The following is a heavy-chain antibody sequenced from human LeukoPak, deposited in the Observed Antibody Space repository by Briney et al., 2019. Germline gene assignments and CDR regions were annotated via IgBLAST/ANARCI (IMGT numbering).Heavy chain of an antibody. V-gene: IGHV3-30*02. CDR1: GFTFSSSG. J-gene: IGHJ4*02. CDR2: VRHDGTNK. D-gene: IGHD3-10*01. CDR3: ARDRIYGSGGYERLDY. Sequence: GGSLRLSCAASGFTFSSSGMHWVRQAPGKGLEWVAFVRHDGTNKNYIDSVKGRFSISRDNSENTLYLQMNSLRAEDTAVYYCARDRIYGSGGYERLDYWGQGTLVTVSS.